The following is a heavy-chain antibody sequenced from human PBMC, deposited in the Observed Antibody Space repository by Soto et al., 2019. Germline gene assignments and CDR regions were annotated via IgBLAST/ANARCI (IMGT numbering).Heavy chain of an antibody. V-gene: IGHV4-59*08. CDR3: ARHNYGSGSTYFDY. CDR2: IYYSGST. Sequence: SETLSLTCSVSGGSSSSYYWSWIRQPPGKGLEWIGYIYYSGSTNYNPSLKSRVTISVDTSKNQFSLKLNSMTAADTAVYYCARHNYGSGSTYFDYWGQGTLVTVSS. J-gene: IGHJ4*02. D-gene: IGHD3-10*01. CDR1: GGSSSSYY.